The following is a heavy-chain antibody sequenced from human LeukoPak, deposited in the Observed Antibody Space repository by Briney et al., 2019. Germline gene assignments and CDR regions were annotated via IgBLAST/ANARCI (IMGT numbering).Heavy chain of an antibody. J-gene: IGHJ3*02. V-gene: IGHV6-1*01. Sequence: SQTLSLTCAISGDSVSSNSGTWNWIRQSPSRGLEWLGRTYYRSKWYNDYAVSVKSRITINPDISKNQFSLQLTSVTPEDTAVYYCARNDAFDMWGQGTLVTVSS. CDR2: TYYRSKWYN. CDR3: ARNDAFDM. CDR1: GDSVSSNSGT.